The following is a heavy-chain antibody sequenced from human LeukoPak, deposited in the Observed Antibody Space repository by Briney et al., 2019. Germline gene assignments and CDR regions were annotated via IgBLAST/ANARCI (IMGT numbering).Heavy chain of an antibody. CDR2: ISSSDTTI. V-gene: IGHV3-48*03. CDR3: ARMGLVFGGIDY. CDR1: GFTFSSYE. D-gene: IGHD3-10*02. Sequence: GGSLRLSCAASGFTFSSYEMNWVRQAPGKGPEWVSFISSSDTTIYYADSVKGRFTISRDNAKNSLYLQMNSLRAEDTAVYYCARMGLVFGGIDYWGQGTLVTVSS. J-gene: IGHJ4*02.